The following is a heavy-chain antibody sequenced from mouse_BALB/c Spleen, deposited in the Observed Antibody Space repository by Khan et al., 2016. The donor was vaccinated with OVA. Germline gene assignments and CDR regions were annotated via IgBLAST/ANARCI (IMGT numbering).Heavy chain of an antibody. D-gene: IGHD1-2*01. J-gene: IGHJ3*01. CDR1: GFTFTDYY. V-gene: IGHV7-3*02. Sequence: EVELVESGGGLVQPGGSLRLSCATSGFTFTDYYMNWVRQPPGKALEWLGFIRKKASGYTTEYSPSVKGRFTISRDNSQRVLYLQMNTLRGDDSATYYCARVGYGYGFAYWGQGTLVTVSA. CDR2: IRKKASGYTT. CDR3: ARVGYGYGFAY.